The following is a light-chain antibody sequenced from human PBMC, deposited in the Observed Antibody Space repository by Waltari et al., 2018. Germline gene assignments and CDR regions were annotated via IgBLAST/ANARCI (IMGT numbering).Light chain of an antibody. CDR2: AAS. J-gene: IGKJ1*01. Sequence: DIQMTQSPSSLSESVGARVTITCRASQSISNYLNWYQQKPGKAPKLLLYAASSLQSGVPSRFSGSGSGTDFTLTISNLQPEDFATYYCQQSYSTPPWTFGQGTKVEIK. CDR1: QSISNY. V-gene: IGKV1-39*01. CDR3: QQSYSTPPWT.